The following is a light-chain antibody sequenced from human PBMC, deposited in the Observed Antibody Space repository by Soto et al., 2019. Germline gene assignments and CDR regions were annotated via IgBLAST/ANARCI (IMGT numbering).Light chain of an antibody. V-gene: IGKV1-27*01. CDR2: AAS. Sequence: DIQMTQSPSSLSASVGDRVTITCRASQGIINYLAWYQQKPGKVPKLLIYAASTLHSGVPSQFSGSGSGTDFTLTISSLQPEDVATYYCHKYNSAPRTFGGGTKVEIK. J-gene: IGKJ4*01. CDR1: QGIINY. CDR3: HKYNSAPRT.